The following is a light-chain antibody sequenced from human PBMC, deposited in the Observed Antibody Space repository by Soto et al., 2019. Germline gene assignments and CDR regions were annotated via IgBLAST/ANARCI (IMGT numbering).Light chain of an antibody. V-gene: IGLV1-51*01. CDR2: DNN. CDR3: GTWDSSLSAWV. CDR1: SSNIGNNY. Sequence: QSVLTQPPSVSAAPGQKVTISCSGSSSNIGNNYVSWYQQLPGTAPKLLIYDNNKRPSGIPDRFSGSKSGTSATLGITGPQAGEEAGYYCGTWDSSLSAWVFGGGTKLTVL. J-gene: IGLJ3*02.